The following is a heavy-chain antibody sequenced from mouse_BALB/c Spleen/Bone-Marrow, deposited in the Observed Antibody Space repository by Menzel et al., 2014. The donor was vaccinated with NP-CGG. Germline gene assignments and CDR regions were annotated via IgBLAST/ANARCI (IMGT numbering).Heavy chain of an antibody. Sequence: QVQLQQPGAELVRPGVSVKISCKGSGYTFTDYAIHWVKQSHAKSLEWIGLISGYYGDAIYIQKSKGKATMTVDKSSSTAYMDLARLTSEDSAIYYCARSGKVRNAMDYWGQGTSVTVSS. D-gene: IGHD2-14*01. CDR2: ISGYYGDA. CDR1: GYTFTDYA. J-gene: IGHJ4*01. CDR3: ARSGKVRNAMDY. V-gene: IGHV1S137*01.